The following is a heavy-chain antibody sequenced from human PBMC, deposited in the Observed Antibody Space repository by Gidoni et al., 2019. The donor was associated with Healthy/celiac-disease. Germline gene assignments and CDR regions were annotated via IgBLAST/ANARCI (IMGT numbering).Heavy chain of an antibody. V-gene: IGHV4-31*02. Sequence: STYYNPSLKSRVTISVDTSKNQFSLKLSSVTAADTAGYYCARESLSEDYWGQGTLVTVSS. CDR3: ARESLSEDY. J-gene: IGHJ4*02. CDR2: ST.